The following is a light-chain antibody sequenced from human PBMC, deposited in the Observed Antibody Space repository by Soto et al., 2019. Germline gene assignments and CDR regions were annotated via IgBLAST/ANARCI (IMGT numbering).Light chain of an antibody. CDR2: SNN. V-gene: IGLV1-44*01. Sequence: QSVLTQPPSASGTPGQRVTISCSGSNSNIGSNTVNWYQQFPGTAPKLLIYSNNQRPSGVPDRFSGSKSGTSASLAISGLQSEDEADYYCAAWDDSLSGSWVFGGGTQLTVL. CDR1: NSNIGSNT. J-gene: IGLJ3*02. CDR3: AAWDDSLSGSWV.